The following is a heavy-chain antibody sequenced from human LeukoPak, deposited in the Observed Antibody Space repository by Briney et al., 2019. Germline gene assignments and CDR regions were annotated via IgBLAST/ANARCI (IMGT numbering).Heavy chain of an antibody. J-gene: IGHJ4*02. CDR3: ARALLGGSYPFDY. Sequence: GGSLRLSCAASGFTFSSYWMSWVRQAPGKGLEWVANIKQDGSEKYYVDSVEGRFTISRDNAKNSLYLQMNSLRAEDTAVYYCARALLGGSYPFDYWGQGTLVTVSS. V-gene: IGHV3-7*01. CDR2: IKQDGSEK. D-gene: IGHD1-26*01. CDR1: GFTFSSYW.